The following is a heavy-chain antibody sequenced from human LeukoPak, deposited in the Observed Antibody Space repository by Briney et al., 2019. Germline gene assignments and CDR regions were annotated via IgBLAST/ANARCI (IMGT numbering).Heavy chain of an antibody. CDR2: IIPIFGTA. Sequence: SSVKVSCMASGGTFSSYAISWVRQAPGQGLEWMGGIIPIFGTANYAQKFQGRVTITTDESTSTAYMELSSLRSEDTAVYYCASSSYNYYDSSGYCDYWGQGTLVTVSS. V-gene: IGHV1-69*05. CDR1: GGTFSSYA. J-gene: IGHJ4*02. D-gene: IGHD3-22*01. CDR3: ASSSYNYYDSSGYCDY.